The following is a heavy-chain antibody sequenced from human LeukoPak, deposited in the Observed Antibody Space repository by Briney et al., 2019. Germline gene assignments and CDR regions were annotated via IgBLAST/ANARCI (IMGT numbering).Heavy chain of an antibody. V-gene: IGHV1-46*01. CDR2: INPSGGTT. D-gene: IGHD1-26*01. CDR1: GYTFTNYY. Sequence: GASVKVSCKASGYTFTNYYMHWVRQAPGQGLEWMGIINPSGGTTIYAQKFQGRVTMTRDTSTTTVYMELSSLTSEDTAVYYCAKGNSGGFYHWGQGTLVTVSS. J-gene: IGHJ1*01. CDR3: AKGNSGGFYH.